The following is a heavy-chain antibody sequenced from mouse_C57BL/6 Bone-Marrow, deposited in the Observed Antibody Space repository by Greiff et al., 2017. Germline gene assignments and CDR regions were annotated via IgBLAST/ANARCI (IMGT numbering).Heavy chain of an antibody. CDR2: INPNYGTT. J-gene: IGHJ4*01. V-gene: IGHV1-39*01. Sequence: EVNLVESGPELVKPGASVKISCKASGYSFTDYNMNWVKQSNGKSLEWIGVINPNYGTTSYNQKFKGKATLTVDQSYSTAYMQLNSLTSEDSGVYYCARGYDYDYAMDYWGQGTSVTVSS. CDR1: GYSFTDYN. CDR3: ARGYDYDYAMDY. D-gene: IGHD2-4*01.